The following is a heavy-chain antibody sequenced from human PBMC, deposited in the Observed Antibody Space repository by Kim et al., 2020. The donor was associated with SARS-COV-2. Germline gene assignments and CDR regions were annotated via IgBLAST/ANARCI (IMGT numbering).Heavy chain of an antibody. CDR1: GGTFSSFA. Sequence: SVKVSCKASGGTFSSFAISWVRQAPGQGLEWMGGIIPIFGTANYAQKFQGRVTITADESTSTAYMELSSLRSEDTAVYYCARSPWEDCSSTSCYTGHWFDPSGQGTLVTVSS. D-gene: IGHD2-2*02. CDR3: ARSPWEDCSSTSCYTGHWFDP. J-gene: IGHJ5*02. CDR2: IIPIFGTA. V-gene: IGHV1-69*13.